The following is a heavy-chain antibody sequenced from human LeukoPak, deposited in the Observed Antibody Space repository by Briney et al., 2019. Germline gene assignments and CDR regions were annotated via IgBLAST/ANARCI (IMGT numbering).Heavy chain of an antibody. CDR3: VSVKISMVQGIYRKNFDY. Sequence: SETLSLTCTVSGYSISSDYYWGWIRQPPGKGLEWIGIIYHSGSTYYNPSLKSRVTISVDKSKNQFSLKLSSVTAADTAVYFCVSVKISMVQGIYRKNFDYWGQGTLVTVSS. V-gene: IGHV4-38-2*02. D-gene: IGHD3-10*01. CDR2: IYHSGST. J-gene: IGHJ4*02. CDR1: GYSISSDYY.